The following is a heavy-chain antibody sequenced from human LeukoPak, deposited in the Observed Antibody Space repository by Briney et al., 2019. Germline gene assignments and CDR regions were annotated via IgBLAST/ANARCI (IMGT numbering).Heavy chain of an antibody. V-gene: IGHV4-34*01. D-gene: IGHD6-13*01. CDR2: ISHSGST. CDR3: ARGGSSSWYGDYFDY. CDR1: GGSFSGYY. Sequence: SETLSLTCAVYGGSFSGYYWSWIRQPPGKGLEWIGEISHSGSTNYNPSLKSRVTISVDTSKNQFSLKLSSVTAADTAVYYCARGGSSSWYGDYFDYWGQGTLVTVSS. J-gene: IGHJ4*02.